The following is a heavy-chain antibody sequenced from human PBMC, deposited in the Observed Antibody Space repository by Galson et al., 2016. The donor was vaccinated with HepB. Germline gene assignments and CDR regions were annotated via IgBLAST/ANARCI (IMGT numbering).Heavy chain of an antibody. Sequence: SLRLSCAASGFTFSSYAMTWVRQAPGKGLQWVSVISGSGYNTYYADSVKGRFTISRDNSKNTLYLQINSLRAEDTAVYYCAKSFRGYSFSIDKWGQGILVTVS. V-gene: IGHV3-23*01. J-gene: IGHJ4*02. D-gene: IGHD5-18*01. CDR1: GFTFSSYA. CDR3: AKSFRGYSFSIDK. CDR2: ISGSGYNT.